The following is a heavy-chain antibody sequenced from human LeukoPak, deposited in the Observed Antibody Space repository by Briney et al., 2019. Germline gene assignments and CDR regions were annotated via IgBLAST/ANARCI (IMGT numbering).Heavy chain of an antibody. Sequence: SQTLSLTCTVSGGSISSGGYYWSWIRQHPGKGLEWIGYIYYSGSTYYNPSLKSRVTISVDTSKNQFSLKLSSVTAADTAVYYCARAVVSAYNWFDPWGQGTLVTVSS. CDR3: ARAVVSAYNWFDP. V-gene: IGHV4-31*03. J-gene: IGHJ5*02. CDR2: IYYSGST. CDR1: GGSISSGGYY.